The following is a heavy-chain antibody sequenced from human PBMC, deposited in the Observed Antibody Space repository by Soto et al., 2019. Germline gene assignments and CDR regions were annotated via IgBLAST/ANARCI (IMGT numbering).Heavy chain of an antibody. J-gene: IGHJ4*02. V-gene: IGHV3-30*18. CDR1: GFTFSSYG. CDR3: AKGYHNFDY. CDR2: ISYDGSNK. D-gene: IGHD2-2*01. Sequence: GGSLRLSCAASGFTFSSYGMHWVRQAPGKGLEWVAVISYDGSNKYYADSVKGRFTISKDNSKNTLYLQMNSLRVEDTAVYYCAKGYHNFDYWGLGTLVTVSS.